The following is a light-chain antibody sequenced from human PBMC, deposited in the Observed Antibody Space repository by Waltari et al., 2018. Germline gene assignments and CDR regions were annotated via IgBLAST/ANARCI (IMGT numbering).Light chain of an antibody. CDR1: QDISNS. Sequence: DIQMTQCQSSLSASFGDRVTITCRASQDISNSLAWYQQKHGRAPKLLLHGASRLESGVPSRFSGRGSGTDYTLTISSLQPEDFATYYCQQYYDGPRTFGQGTKVELK. J-gene: IGKJ1*01. CDR3: QQYYDGPRT. V-gene: IGKV1-NL1*01. CDR2: GAS.